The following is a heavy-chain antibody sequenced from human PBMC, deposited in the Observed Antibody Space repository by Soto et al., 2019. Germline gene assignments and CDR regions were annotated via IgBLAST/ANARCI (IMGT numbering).Heavy chain of an antibody. J-gene: IGHJ6*02. CDR2: IIPISDTT. D-gene: IGHD2-2*01. CDR1: GGTFSSYA. CDR3: ARSQGSSTSLEIYYYYYYGMDV. V-gene: IGHV1-69*13. Sequence: SVKVSCKASGGTFSSYAISWVRQAPGQGLEWMGGIIPISDTTNYAQKFQGRVTITADESTSTACMELSGLRSEDTAVYYCARSQGSSTSLEIYYYYYYGMDVWGQGTTVTVSS.